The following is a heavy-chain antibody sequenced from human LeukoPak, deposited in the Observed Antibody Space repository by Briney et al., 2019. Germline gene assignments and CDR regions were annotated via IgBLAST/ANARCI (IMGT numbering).Heavy chain of an antibody. CDR1: GFTFSSSG. Sequence: GGSLRLSCAASGFTFSSSGMSWVRQAPGKGLEWVSTISASGDNTYYADFVKGRFTISRDNSKKKLYLQMNSLRAEDTAVYYCAKGYYGSGTYGWFDPWGQGTLVTVSS. CDR3: AKGYYGSGTYGWFDP. CDR2: ISASGDNT. D-gene: IGHD3-10*01. V-gene: IGHV3-23*01. J-gene: IGHJ5*02.